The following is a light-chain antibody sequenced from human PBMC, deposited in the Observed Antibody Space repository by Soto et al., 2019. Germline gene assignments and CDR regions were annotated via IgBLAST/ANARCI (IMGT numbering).Light chain of an antibody. V-gene: IGKV3-20*01. CDR1: QSVSGSY. Sequence: EIVMTQSPGTLSLSPGEAATLSCRASQSVSGSYLAWYQQKPGQAPRLVIYDASTRATGIPDRFRGSGSGTDFTLTISRLEPEDFAVYYCYQYDTSPWTLGQGTKVDIK. CDR3: YQYDTSPWT. CDR2: DAS. J-gene: IGKJ1*01.